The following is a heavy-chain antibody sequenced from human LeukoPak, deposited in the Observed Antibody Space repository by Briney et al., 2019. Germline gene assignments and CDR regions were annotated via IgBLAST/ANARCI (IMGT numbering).Heavy chain of an antibody. CDR3: AKDPYYDFWGGYYYYMDV. V-gene: IGHV3-23*01. Sequence: GGSLRLSCAASGFTFSSYAMSWVRQAPGKGLEWVSVISGSGAGTDYADSVKGRFIISRDNSKNTLYLQMNSLRAEDTAVYYCAKDPYYDFWGGYYYYMDVWGKGTTVTVSS. J-gene: IGHJ6*03. D-gene: IGHD3-3*01. CDR2: ISGSGAGT. CDR1: GFTFSSYA.